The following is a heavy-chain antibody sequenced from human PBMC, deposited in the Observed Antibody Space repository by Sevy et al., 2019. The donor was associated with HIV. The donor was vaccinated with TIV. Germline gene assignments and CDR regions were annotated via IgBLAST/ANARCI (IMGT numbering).Heavy chain of an antibody. V-gene: IGHV4-59*13. CDR3: VTDVGSGEFGYYFDY. CDR1: AASISSYF. Sequence: SETLSLTCTVSAASISSYFWSWIRQPPGKGVEWIGYIYYSGSTNYNPSLQSRVTISVDTSKNQFSLKLSSVTAADTAVYYCVTDVGSGEFGYYFDYWGQGTLVTVSS. CDR2: IYYSGST. J-gene: IGHJ4*02. D-gene: IGHD3-16*01.